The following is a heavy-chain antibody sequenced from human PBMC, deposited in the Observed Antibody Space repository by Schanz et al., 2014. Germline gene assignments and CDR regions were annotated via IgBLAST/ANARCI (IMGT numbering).Heavy chain of an antibody. V-gene: IGHV1-46*01. Sequence: QLQLVQSGAEVKKPGASVKVSCKASGYTFTSYGISWVRQAPGQGLEWMGIINPIGGSTTYAQKFRGAVTLTTDTSTDTAYLELTSLRSEDTAVYYCARGPLGTSPWGQGTLVTVSS. CDR1: GYTFTSYG. CDR3: ARGPLGTSP. J-gene: IGHJ5*02. D-gene: IGHD5-12*01. CDR2: INPIGGST.